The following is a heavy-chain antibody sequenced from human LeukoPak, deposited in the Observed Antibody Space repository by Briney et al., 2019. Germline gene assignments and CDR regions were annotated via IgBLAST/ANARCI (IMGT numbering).Heavy chain of an antibody. CDR2: IIPIVGIA. CDR3: ARGGMGDTTLDFDY. Sequence: ASVKVSCKASGGTFSSYAISWVRQAPGQGLEWMGRIIPIVGIANYAQKFQGRVTITADKSTSTAYMELSSLRSEDTAVYNCARGGMGDTTLDFDYWGQGTLVTVSS. D-gene: IGHD1-1*01. CDR1: GGTFSSYA. V-gene: IGHV1-69*04. J-gene: IGHJ4*02.